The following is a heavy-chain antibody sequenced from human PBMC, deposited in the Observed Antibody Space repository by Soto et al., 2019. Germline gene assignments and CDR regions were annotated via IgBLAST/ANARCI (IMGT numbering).Heavy chain of an antibody. CDR1: GGSISSGGYY. Sequence: PSETLSLTCTVSGGSISSGGYYWSWIRQHPGKGLEWIGYIYYSGSTYYNPSLKSRVTISVDTSKNQFSLKLSSVTAADTAVYYCVRLAGFWSHYLDSWGQGTLVT. V-gene: IGHV4-31*03. CDR2: IYYSGST. CDR3: VRLAGFWSHYLDS. D-gene: IGHD3-3*01. J-gene: IGHJ4*02.